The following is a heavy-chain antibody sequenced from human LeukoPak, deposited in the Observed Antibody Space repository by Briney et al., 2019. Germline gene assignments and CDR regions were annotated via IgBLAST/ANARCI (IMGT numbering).Heavy chain of an antibody. CDR1: GLIFSSYS. D-gene: IGHD2-2*01. Sequence: GGSLRLSCAASGLIFSSYSMNGVRQAPGKGLEWVSSISDNSNYIYYADSVKGRFTISRDNAKNSLYLQMNSLRAEDTALYYCATVVPTTIPNFDYWGQGTLVTVSS. V-gene: IGHV3-21*01. CDR2: ISDNSNYI. CDR3: ATVVPTTIPNFDY. J-gene: IGHJ4*02.